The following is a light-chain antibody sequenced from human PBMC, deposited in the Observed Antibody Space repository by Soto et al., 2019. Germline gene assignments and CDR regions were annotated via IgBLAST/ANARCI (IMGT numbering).Light chain of an antibody. CDR2: AAS. CDR3: QLTNSKPHT. V-gene: IGKV1-39*01. Sequence: DIQMTQSPSSLSASVGDTVTITCRASRSISTSLNWYQQKPGKAPNLVIYAASSLQRGVPARFSGSGSGTEFTLTISSLQPEDSATYYCQLTNSKPHTFGPGTKLEI. J-gene: IGKJ2*01. CDR1: RSISTS.